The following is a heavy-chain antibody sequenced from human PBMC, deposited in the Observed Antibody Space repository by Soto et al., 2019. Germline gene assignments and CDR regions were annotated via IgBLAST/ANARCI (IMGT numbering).Heavy chain of an antibody. CDR3: ERLGEYYQSLDP. CDR2: ISSSSSTI. J-gene: IGHJ5*02. CDR1: GFTFTSYS. Sequence: GGSLRLSCAVSGFTFTSYSMNWVRRAPGKGLEWVSYISSSSSTIYYADSVKGRFTISRDNAKNSLYLQMNSLRAEDTAVYYCERLGEYYQSLDPWGPGTLVTVSS. V-gene: IGHV3-48*01. D-gene: IGHD2-2*01.